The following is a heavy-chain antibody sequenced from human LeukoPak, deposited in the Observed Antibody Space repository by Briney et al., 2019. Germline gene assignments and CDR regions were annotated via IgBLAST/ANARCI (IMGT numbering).Heavy chain of an antibody. V-gene: IGHV3-21*01. CDR3: ARRGLWLAHDDFDI. CDR1: GFTFSSYS. D-gene: IGHD6-19*01. Sequence: GGSLRLSCAASGFTFSSYSMNWVRRAPGKGLEWVSSISSSSSYIYYADSVKGRFTISRDNAKNSLYLQMSSLRAEDTAVYYCARRGLWLAHDDFDIWGQGTMVTVSS. J-gene: IGHJ3*02. CDR2: ISSSSSYI.